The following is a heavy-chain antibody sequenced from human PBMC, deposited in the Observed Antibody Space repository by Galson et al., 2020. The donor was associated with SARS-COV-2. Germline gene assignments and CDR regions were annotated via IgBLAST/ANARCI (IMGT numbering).Heavy chain of an antibody. V-gene: IGHV2-5*02. CDR3: VHRQEDGRSASHVLDK. CDR1: HFSLSTIGVS. Sequence: SGPTLVNPTQTLTLTCTFSHFSLSTIGVSVGWIRQPPGKALEWLGLIYWDDDKRYSPSLKNRLTITKDTSKNQVVLTVANMNTVDTATYYWVHRQEDGRSASHVLDKWAQGTQVTVSS. CDR2: IYWDDDK. D-gene: IGHD1-1*01. J-gene: IGHJ4*02.